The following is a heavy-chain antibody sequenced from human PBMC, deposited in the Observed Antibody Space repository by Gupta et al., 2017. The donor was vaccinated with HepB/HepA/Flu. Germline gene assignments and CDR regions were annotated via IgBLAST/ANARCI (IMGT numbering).Heavy chain of an antibody. V-gene: IGHV3-23*01. J-gene: IGHJ5*02. CDR2: ISGDGGST. CDR1: GFSFSSYA. D-gene: IGHD4-11*01. Sequence: EVQLLQSGGGLVQPGGSLSLSCAASGFSFSSYAMTWVRQAPGKGLEGVSLISGDGGSTSYAESVKGRFTISRDHSRNTLDLQMSSLTAEDTAVYYCAKAPHDYSEIYWFDPWGQGTLVTVSS. CDR3: AKAPHDYSEIYWFDP.